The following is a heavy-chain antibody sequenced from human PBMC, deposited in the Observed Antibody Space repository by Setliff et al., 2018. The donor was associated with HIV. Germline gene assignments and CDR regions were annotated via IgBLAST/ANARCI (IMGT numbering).Heavy chain of an antibody. CDR2: SGPENGET. CDR3: ARLGVYAFDI. V-gene: IGHV1-24*01. D-gene: IGHD6-13*01. Sequence: ASVKVSCKVSGYTLTELSMHWVRQAPGKGLGWMGGSGPENGETIYAQKVKGRVTMTEDTSTDTAYMELNSLRSDDTAVYYCARLGVYAFDIWGQGTMVTVSS. CDR1: GYTLTELS. J-gene: IGHJ3*02.